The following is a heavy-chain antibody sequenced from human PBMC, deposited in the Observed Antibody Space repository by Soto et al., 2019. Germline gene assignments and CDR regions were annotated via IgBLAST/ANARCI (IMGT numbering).Heavy chain of an antibody. J-gene: IGHJ4*02. CDR3: ARSDTAMAWDYFDY. CDR1: GGTFSSYA. Sequence: ASVKVSCKASGGTFSSYAISWVRQAPGQGLEWMGGIIPIFGTANYAQKFQGRVTITADESTGTAYMELSSLRSEDTAVYYCARSDTAMAWDYFDYWGQGTLVTVSS. V-gene: IGHV1-69*13. CDR2: IIPIFGTA. D-gene: IGHD5-18*01.